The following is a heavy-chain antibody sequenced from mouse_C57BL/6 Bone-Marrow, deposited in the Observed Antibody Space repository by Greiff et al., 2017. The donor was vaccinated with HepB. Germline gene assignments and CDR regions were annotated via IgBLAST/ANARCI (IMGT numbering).Heavy chain of an antibody. CDR1: GFTFSSYA. CDR2: ISDGGSYT. D-gene: IGHD1-1*01. Sequence: VKLMESGGGLVKPGGSLKPSCAASGFTFSSYAMSWVRQNPEKRLEWVATISDGGSYTYYPDNVKGRFTISRDNAKNNLYLQMSHLKSEDTAMYYCERDLLPYFDYWGQGTTLTVSS. J-gene: IGHJ2*01. V-gene: IGHV5-4*01. CDR3: ERDLLPYFDY.